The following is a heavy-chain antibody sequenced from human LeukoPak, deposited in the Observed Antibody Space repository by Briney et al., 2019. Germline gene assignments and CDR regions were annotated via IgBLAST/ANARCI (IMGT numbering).Heavy chain of an antibody. D-gene: IGHD1-26*01. V-gene: IGHV4-59*01. CDR2: IYYSGST. CDR1: GGSISSYY. Sequence: KPSETLSLTCTVSGGSISSYYWSWIRQPPGKGLEWIGYIYYSGSTNYNPSLKSRVTISVDTSKNQFSLKLSSVTAADTAVYYCAGSGSYDFDYWGQGTLVTVSS. J-gene: IGHJ4*02. CDR3: AGSGSYDFDY.